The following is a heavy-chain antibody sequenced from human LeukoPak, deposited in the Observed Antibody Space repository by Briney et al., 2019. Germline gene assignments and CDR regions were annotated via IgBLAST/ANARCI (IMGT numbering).Heavy chain of an antibody. V-gene: IGHV4-34*01. CDR3: VRDRNSNLRLGF. D-gene: IGHD5-12*01. CDR2: INHSGST. J-gene: IGHJ4*02. Sequence: SETLSLTCAVYGGSFSGYYWSWIRQPPGKGLEWIGEINHSGSTNYNPSLKSRVTISVDTSKNQFSLKLSSVTAADTAVYYCVRDRNSNLRLGFWGQGTLVTVSS. CDR1: GGSFSGYY.